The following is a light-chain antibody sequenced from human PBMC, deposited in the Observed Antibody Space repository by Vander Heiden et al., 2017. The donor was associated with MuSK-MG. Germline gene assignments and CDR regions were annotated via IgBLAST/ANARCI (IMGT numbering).Light chain of an antibody. CDR1: TSDVGGYNY. CDR3: SSCTTSSTVV. CDR2: DVS. J-gene: IGLJ2*01. V-gene: IGLV2-14*01. Sequence: QSALTQPASVSGSPGPSITISCTGTTSDVGGYNYVAWYQQHPGKAPKLMIYDVSDRPSGVSNRFSGSKSGNTASLTISGLQAEDEADYYCSSCTTSSTVVFGGGTKLTVL.